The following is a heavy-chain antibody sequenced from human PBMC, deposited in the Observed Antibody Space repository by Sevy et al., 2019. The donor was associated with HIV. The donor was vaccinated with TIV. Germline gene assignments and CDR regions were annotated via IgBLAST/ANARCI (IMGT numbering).Heavy chain of an antibody. CDR2: INWNSGSL. J-gene: IGHJ4*02. CDR3: AKTPMTEAAPYFDF. V-gene: IGHV3-9*01. CDR1: GFTFEDYA. D-gene: IGHD6-19*01. Sequence: GGSLRLSCAGSGFTFEDYALHWVRQAPGQGLEWVAGINWNSGSLDYAGSVKGRFTISRDDAKNSLYLQMDTLRTEDTALYYCAKTPMTEAAPYFDFWGQGPLVTVSS.